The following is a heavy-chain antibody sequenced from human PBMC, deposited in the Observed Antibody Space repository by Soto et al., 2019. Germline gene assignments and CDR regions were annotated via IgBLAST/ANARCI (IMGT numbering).Heavy chain of an antibody. CDR3: ARLSKHWSPFDY. J-gene: IGHJ4*02. CDR1: GGSISSYY. V-gene: IGHV4-59*08. Sequence: PLETLSLTCTVSGGSISSYYWSWIRQPPGKGLEGIGYIYYSGSTNYNPSLKSRATISVDTSKNQFSLNLNSVTAADTAVYYCARLSKHWSPFDYWGQGTLVTVSS. CDR2: IYYSGST. D-gene: IGHD2-8*02.